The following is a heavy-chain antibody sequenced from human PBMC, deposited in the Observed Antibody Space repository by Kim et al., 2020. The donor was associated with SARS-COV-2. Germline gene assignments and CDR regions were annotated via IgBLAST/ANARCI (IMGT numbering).Heavy chain of an antibody. CDR2: GNT. Sequence: GNTGYAQQYQGRVTMTRDTCIGTVYMGLSSLGSEGTAVYYCARSPDGSFDSWGQGTLVTVSS. CDR3: ARSPDGSFDS. J-gene: IGHJ4*02. V-gene: IGHV1-8*01. D-gene: IGHD6-19*01.